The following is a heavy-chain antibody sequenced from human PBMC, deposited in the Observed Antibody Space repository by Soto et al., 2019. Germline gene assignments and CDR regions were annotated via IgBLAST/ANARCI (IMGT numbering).Heavy chain of an antibody. J-gene: IGHJ6*02. CDR2: IYYSGST. CDR1: GGSVSSGSYY. D-gene: IGHD3-3*01. V-gene: IGHV4-61*01. Sequence: SETLSLTCTVSGGSVSSGSYYWSWIRQPPGKGLEWIGYIYYSGSTNYNPSLKSRVTISVDTSKNQFSLRLSSVTAADTAVYYCARGFFWSGYPYYYGMDVWGQGTTVTVSS. CDR3: ARGFFWSGYPYYYGMDV.